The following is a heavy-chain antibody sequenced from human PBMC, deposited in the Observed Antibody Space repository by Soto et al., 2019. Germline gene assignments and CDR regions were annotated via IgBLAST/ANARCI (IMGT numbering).Heavy chain of an antibody. CDR1: GYTFTTHG. Sequence: QVQLVQSGAEVKKPGASVNVSCKASGYTFTTHGISWVRQAPGQGLEWMAWISGYNGNTNYAQKLQGRVTLTTDTSTSTAYMEQTSLRADDTAVYYCARDRKGSWFDAFDLWGQGTMVTVSS. D-gene: IGHD6-13*01. CDR2: ISGYNGNT. CDR3: ARDRKGSWFDAFDL. V-gene: IGHV1-18*04. J-gene: IGHJ3*01.